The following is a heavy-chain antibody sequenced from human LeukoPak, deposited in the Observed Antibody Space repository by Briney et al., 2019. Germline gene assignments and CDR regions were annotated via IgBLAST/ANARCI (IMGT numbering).Heavy chain of an antibody. V-gene: IGHV1-2*02. CDR1: GYTFTGYY. J-gene: IGHJ5*02. D-gene: IGHD6-19*01. CDR3: ARDEAVAGERENWFDP. CDR2: INPNSGGT. Sequence: VASVKVSCKASGYTFTGYYMHWVRQAPGQGLEWMGWINPNSGGTNYAQKFQGRVTVTRDTSISTAYMELSRLRSDDTAVYYCARDEAVAGERENWFDPWGQGTLVTVSS.